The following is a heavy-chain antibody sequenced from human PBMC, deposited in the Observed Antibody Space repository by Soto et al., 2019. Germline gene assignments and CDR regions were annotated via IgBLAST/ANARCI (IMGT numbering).Heavy chain of an antibody. CDR1: GGSITGCY. CDR3: AREGYYDTSGYPRYYYYGMDV. D-gene: IGHD3-22*01. J-gene: IGHJ6*02. CDR2: ISYSGSA. Sequence: SGTLALTCTVSGGSITGCYCSWIRQPPGKGMEWIAYISYSGSANYNPSLRSRVTISVDRSNNQFSLTLSSVTAADTAVYYCAREGYYDTSGYPRYYYYGMDVWGQGTTVTVSS. V-gene: IGHV4-59*01.